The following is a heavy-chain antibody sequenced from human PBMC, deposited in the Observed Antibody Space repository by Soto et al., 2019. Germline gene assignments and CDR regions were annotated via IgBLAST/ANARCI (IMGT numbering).Heavy chain of an antibody. CDR2: ILYDGSDK. V-gene: IGHV3-30*18. CDR1: GFTFSSYG. J-gene: IGHJ6*02. D-gene: IGHD5-12*01. CDR3: AKDRYSSWSQEHYGVDV. Sequence: QVQLAESGGGVVQPERSLTLSCAASGFTFSSYGIPWVRQAPGKGLEWVAGILYDGSDKYYADSVKGGFTISRDNFKNTVSLQMNSLRPDDTAVHRCAKDRYSSWSQEHYGVDVWGQGTAVTVSS.